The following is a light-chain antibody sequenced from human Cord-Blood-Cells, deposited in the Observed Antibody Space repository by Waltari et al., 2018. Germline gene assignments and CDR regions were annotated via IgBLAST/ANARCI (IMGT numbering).Light chain of an antibody. CDR3: CSYAGSSRV. V-gene: IGLV2-23*01. Sequence: QSALTQPASVSGSPGQSITISCTGTSSDVGSYHLVSWYQQHPGKAPKLMIYAGSKRPSGVSNRFSGSKSGNTASLTISGLQAEDEADYYCCSYAGSSRVFGGGTKLTVL. CDR1: SSDVGSYHL. J-gene: IGLJ3*02. CDR2: AGS.